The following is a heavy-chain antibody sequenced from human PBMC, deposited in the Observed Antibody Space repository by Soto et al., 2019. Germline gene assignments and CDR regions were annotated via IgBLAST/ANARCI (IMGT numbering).Heavy chain of an antibody. D-gene: IGHD3-3*01. Sequence: QVQLQESGPGLAKPSETLSLTCTVSGGSISSYFWSWIRQPAGKGLEWIGRIYTSGSTNYNPSLKRRVTMSVDTSKNQFSLRLSSVTAADTAVYYCARDGDFWSGSYAFEIWGQGTMVTVSS. J-gene: IGHJ3*02. CDR1: GGSISSYF. V-gene: IGHV4-4*07. CDR3: ARDGDFWSGSYAFEI. CDR2: IYTSGST.